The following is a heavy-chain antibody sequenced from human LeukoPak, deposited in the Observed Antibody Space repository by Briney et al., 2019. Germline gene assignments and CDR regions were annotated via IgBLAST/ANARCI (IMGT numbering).Heavy chain of an antibody. CDR3: ARDRDDFWSGPEAFDI. D-gene: IGHD3-3*01. CDR1: GYTFTSYG. V-gene: IGHV1-18*01. CDR2: ISAYNGDT. Sequence: ASVKVSCKGSGYTFTSYGIGWARQAPGQGLEWMGWISAYNGDTNYAQKVQGRVTMTTETSTSTAYMELRSLRSDDTAVYYCARDRDDFWSGPEAFDIWGQGTMVTVSS. J-gene: IGHJ3*02.